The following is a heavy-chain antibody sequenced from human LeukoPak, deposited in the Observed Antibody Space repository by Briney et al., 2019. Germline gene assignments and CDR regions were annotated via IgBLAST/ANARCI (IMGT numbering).Heavy chain of an antibody. J-gene: IGHJ4*02. D-gene: IGHD6-19*01. CDR2: ISGYNGKT. CDR1: GYTFTSYG. Sequence: ASVKVSCKASGYTFTSYGICWVRQAPGQGPEWMGWISGYNGKTKYAQKFQGRVTMTTVTSTNTAYMELRSLSSDDTAVYYCARSGGPGYSSGWYGELDYWGQGTLVTVSS. V-gene: IGHV1-18*01. CDR3: ARSGGPGYSSGWYGELDY.